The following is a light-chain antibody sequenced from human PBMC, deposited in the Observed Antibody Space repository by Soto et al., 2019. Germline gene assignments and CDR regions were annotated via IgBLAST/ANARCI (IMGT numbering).Light chain of an antibody. CDR1: SSDVGGYNY. V-gene: IGLV2-14*01. Sequence: QSALTQPAPVSGSPGQSITISCTGTSSDVGGYNYVSWYQQHPGKAPKLMIYDVSYRPSGVSNRFSGSKSGNTASLTISGLQAEDEADYYCSSYTSSRTAVFGGGTQLTVL. J-gene: IGLJ7*01. CDR2: DVS. CDR3: SSYTSSRTAV.